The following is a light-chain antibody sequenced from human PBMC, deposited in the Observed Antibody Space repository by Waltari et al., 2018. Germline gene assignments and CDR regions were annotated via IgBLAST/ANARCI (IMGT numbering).Light chain of an antibody. J-gene: IGLJ7*01. CDR2: EIN. V-gene: IGLV1-51*02. CDR3: GTWDSSLTGAV. CDR1: ISNIGKTS. Sequence: QSVLTQPPSVSAAPGQRATIPCSGVISNIGKTSVSWYPQFPGPAPKLLIYEINNRPAGVPGRFSGSKSGTSATLDITGLQPGDEAEYYCGTWDSSLTGAVFGGGTLLTVL.